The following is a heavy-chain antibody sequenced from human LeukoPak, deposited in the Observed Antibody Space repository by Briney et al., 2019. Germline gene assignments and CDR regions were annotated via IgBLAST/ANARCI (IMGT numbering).Heavy chain of an antibody. D-gene: IGHD6-13*01. Sequence: GASVKASCKASGYTFTSYYMHWVRQAPGQGLEWMGIINPSGGSTSYAQKFQGRVTMTRDTSTSTVYMELSSLRSEDTAVYYCARDVAAAGPFDPWGQGTLVTVSS. CDR3: ARDVAAAGPFDP. CDR2: INPSGGST. V-gene: IGHV1-46*01. J-gene: IGHJ5*02. CDR1: GYTFTSYY.